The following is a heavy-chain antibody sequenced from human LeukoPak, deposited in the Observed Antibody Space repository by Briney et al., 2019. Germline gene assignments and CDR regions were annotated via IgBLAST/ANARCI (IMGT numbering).Heavy chain of an antibody. D-gene: IGHD1-26*01. CDR2: ILSDGSQE. Sequence: GGSLRLSCAASGFTFSNYGMHWVRQAPGKGLEWVAVILSDGSQEFYADAMKGRITISRDNSKNTLYLQMNSLRAEDTAVYYCAREGGMLLSYFDYRGQGTLVTVSS. CDR1: GFTFSNYG. CDR3: AREGGMLLSYFDY. V-gene: IGHV3-33*01. J-gene: IGHJ4*02.